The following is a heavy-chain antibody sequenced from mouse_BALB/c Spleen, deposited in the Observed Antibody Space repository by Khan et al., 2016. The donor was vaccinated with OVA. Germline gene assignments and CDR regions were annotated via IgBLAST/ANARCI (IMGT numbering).Heavy chain of an antibody. CDR1: GYTFTSYW. V-gene: IGHV1-7*01. CDR3: ARDRIDY. CDR2: INPTSGYT. J-gene: IGHJ2*01. Sequence: QVQLKQSGAELAKPGASVKMSCKASGYTFTSYWMHWIKQRPGQGLEWIGYINPTSGYTEYNQKFKDKATLTADKSSSTAYMQLNSLTSDDSAVYYCARDRIDYWGQGTTLTVSS.